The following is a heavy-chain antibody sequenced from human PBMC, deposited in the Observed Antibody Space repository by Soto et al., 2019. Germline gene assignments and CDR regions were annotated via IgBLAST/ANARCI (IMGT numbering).Heavy chain of an antibody. CDR3: ASPLRRLRSGAFDI. D-gene: IGHD4-17*01. Sequence: QVQLVQSGAEVKKPGSSVKVSCKASGGTFSSYAISWVRQAPGQGREWMGGIIPIFGTANYAQKFQGRVTITADESTSTDYMELSSLRSEDTAVYYCASPLRRLRSGAFDIWGQGTMVTVSS. V-gene: IGHV1-69*01. J-gene: IGHJ3*02. CDR2: IIPIFGTA. CDR1: GGTFSSYA.